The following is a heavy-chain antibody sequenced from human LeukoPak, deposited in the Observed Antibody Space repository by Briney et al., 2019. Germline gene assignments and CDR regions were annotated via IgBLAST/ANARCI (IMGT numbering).Heavy chain of an antibody. V-gene: IGHV4-30-4*01. CDR3: ARAQGYYDFWSGYCARLDFVDY. CDR2: IYYSGST. J-gene: IGHJ4*02. D-gene: IGHD3-3*01. CDR1: GGSISSGDYY. Sequence: NPSETLSLTCTVSGGSISSGDYYWSWIRQPPGKGLEWIGYIYYSGSTYYNPSLKSRVTISVDTSKNQFSLKLSSVTAADTAVYYCARAQGYYDFWSGYCARLDFVDYWGQGTLVTVSS.